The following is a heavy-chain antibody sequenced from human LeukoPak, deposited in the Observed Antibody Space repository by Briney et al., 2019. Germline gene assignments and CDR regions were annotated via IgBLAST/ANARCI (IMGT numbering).Heavy chain of an antibody. CDR1: GGAISGTSYY. D-gene: IGHD3-16*02. Sequence: SETLSLTCTVSGGAISGTSYYWGWIRQSPGKGLEWIGSVYHSGTTYENPSLRSRVTLSVDTSKNQFSLKLNSVTAADTAVYYCATGRYLRFFDYWGQGTLVTVSS. J-gene: IGHJ4*02. CDR3: ATGRYLRFFDY. V-gene: IGHV4-39*01. CDR2: VYHSGTT.